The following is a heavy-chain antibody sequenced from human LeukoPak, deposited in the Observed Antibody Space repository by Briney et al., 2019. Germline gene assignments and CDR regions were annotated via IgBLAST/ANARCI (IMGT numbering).Heavy chain of an antibody. D-gene: IGHD2-2*01. V-gene: IGHV4-4*07. J-gene: IGHJ3*02. CDR2: IYTSGST. Sequence: PSETLSLTCTVSGGSISSYYWSWIRQPPGKGLEWIGRIYTSGSTNYNPSLKSRVTMSVDTSKNQFSLKLSSVTAADTAVYYCARGGSSTTRGAFDIWGQGTMVTVSS. CDR3: ARGGSSTTRGAFDI. CDR1: GGSISSYY.